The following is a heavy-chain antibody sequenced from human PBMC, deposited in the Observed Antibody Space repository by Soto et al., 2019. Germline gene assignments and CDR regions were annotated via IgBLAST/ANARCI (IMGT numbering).Heavy chain of an antibody. Sequence: VQVAQSGAEVKKPGASVRVSCKPSAYNLAGDGFTWVRQAPGQGLEWMGWINVHNGDTNYAQKLQDRFSLTTDTFTRTVYMELTNLRSDDTAVYYCARRGNPYMDVWGQGTTVIVSS. CDR3: ARRGNPYMDV. CDR2: INVHNGDT. CDR1: AYNLAGDG. J-gene: IGHJ6*02. V-gene: IGHV1-18*01.